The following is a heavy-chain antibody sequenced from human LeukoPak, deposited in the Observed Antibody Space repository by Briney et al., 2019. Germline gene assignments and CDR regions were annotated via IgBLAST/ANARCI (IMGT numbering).Heavy chain of an antibody. Sequence: GGSLRLSCAASEFTFSSYAMNWVRQAPGKGLEWVSGISGGGDRTYYADSVEGRFSISRDNAKNTPYLQMNSLRDEDTALYYCARGIAAESSVAIDQWGQGTLATVSS. D-gene: IGHD6-13*01. J-gene: IGHJ4*02. CDR1: EFTFSSYA. V-gene: IGHV3-23*01. CDR3: ARGIAAESSVAIDQ. CDR2: ISGGGDRT.